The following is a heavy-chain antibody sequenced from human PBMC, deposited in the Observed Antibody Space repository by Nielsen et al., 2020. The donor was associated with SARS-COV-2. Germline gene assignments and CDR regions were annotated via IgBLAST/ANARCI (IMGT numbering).Heavy chain of an antibody. V-gene: IGHV3-21*04. J-gene: IGHJ6*02. Sequence: VRQAPGKGLEWVSSISSSSSYIYYADSVKGRFTISRDNAKNSLYLQMNSLRAEDTAVYYCARDHSWLVRRRSWDYYYYYGMDVWGQGTTVTVSS. D-gene: IGHD6-13*01. CDR3: ARDHSWLVRRRSWDYYYYYGMDV. CDR2: ISSSSSYI.